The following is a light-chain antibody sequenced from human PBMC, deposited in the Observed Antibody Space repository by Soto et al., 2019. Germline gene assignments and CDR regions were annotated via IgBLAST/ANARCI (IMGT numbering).Light chain of an antibody. V-gene: IGKV1-5*03. CDR2: KAS. CDR1: QSISSL. Sequence: DIQMTQSPSTLSASVGDRVTIICRASQSISSLLAWYQQKPGKAPKLLIYKASTLESGVPSRFSGSGSGTEFTLTISGLQPDDLATYYCQQYNSYSTFGQGTKLEMK. CDR3: QQYNSYST. J-gene: IGKJ2*01.